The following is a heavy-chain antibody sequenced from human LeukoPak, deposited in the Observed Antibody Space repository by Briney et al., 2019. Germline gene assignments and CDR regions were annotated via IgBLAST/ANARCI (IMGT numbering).Heavy chain of an antibody. D-gene: IGHD4-17*01. V-gene: IGHV1-3*01. CDR1: GYIFTDYA. CDR2: IDAGNGKT. CDR3: ARARWTSTVTTYYLDF. Sequence: ASVKVSCKASGYIFTDYAIQWVRQAPGQGLEWMGWIDAGNGKTKYSQKFQGRVTITRDTAASTAYMELSGLRSDDTAVYYCARARWTSTVTTYYLDFWGQGTLVTVSS. J-gene: IGHJ4*02.